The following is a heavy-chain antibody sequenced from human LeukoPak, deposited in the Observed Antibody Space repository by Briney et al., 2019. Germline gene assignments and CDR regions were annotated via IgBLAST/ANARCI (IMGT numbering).Heavy chain of an antibody. J-gene: IGHJ4*02. CDR2: ISGSGGST. CDR3: AKDQGFSGWYVFDY. CDR1: GFTFSSYG. D-gene: IGHD6-19*01. Sequence: GGSLRLSCAASGFTFSSYGMGWVRQAPGKGLEWVSAISGSGGSTYYADSVKGRFTISRDDSKNTLYLQMNSLRDDDTAVYYCAKDQGFSGWYVFDYWGQGTLVTVSS. V-gene: IGHV3-23*01.